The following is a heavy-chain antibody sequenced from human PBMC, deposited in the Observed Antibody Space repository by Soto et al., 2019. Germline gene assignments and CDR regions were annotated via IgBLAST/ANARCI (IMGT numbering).Heavy chain of an antibody. Sequence: QLQLQESGPGLVKPSETLSLTCTVSGGSISSSSYYWGWIRQPPGKGLEWIGSIYYSGSTYYNPSLKSRVTISVDTSKNQFSLKLSSVTAADTAVYYCARPLSTATFLDTAMVQHDAFDIWGQGTMVTVSS. CDR1: GGSISSSSYY. CDR3: ARPLSTATFLDTAMVQHDAFDI. J-gene: IGHJ3*02. D-gene: IGHD5-18*01. V-gene: IGHV4-39*01. CDR2: IYYSGST.